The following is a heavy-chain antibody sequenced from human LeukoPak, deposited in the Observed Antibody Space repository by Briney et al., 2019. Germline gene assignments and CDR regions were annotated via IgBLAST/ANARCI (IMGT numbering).Heavy chain of an antibody. CDR3: AKHRFESGGYHSTD. J-gene: IGHJ4*02. Sequence: GSLRLSCAASGFSFSSYAMSWVRQAPGKGLEWVSAIGGSGASTYFADSVKGRFTISRDNSKNTLYLQMNSLRDEDTAVYYCAKHRFESGGYHSTDWGQGTLVTVSS. D-gene: IGHD3-22*01. CDR2: IGGSGAST. V-gene: IGHV3-23*01. CDR1: GFSFSSYA.